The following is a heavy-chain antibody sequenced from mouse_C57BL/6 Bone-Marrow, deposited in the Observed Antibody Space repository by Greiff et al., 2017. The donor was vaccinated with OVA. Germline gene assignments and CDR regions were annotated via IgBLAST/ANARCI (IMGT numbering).Heavy chain of an antibody. CDR1: GFNIKDDY. D-gene: IGHD2-3*01. V-gene: IGHV14-4*01. Sequence: EVQVVESGAELVRPGASVKLSCTASGFNIKDDYMHWVKQRPEQGLEWIGWIDPENGDTEYASQFQGKATITADTSTNTAYLQLSSLTSEDTAVYYCTFYDSYYYYAMDYWGQGTSVTVSS. J-gene: IGHJ4*01. CDR3: TFYDSYYYYAMDY. CDR2: IDPENGDT.